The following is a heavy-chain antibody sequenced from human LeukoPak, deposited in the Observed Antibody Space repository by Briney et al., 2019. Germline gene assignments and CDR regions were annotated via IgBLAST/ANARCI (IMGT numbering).Heavy chain of an antibody. V-gene: IGHV3-72*01. D-gene: IGHD3-16*01. CDR1: GVTLSDHH. Sequence: GGSLTLSCAASGVTLSDHHMDWVRQAPGKGLEWVGRTRNKARGYTTEYAASVKGRFTISRDDSKTLVYLQMKSLKTEDTAVYFCARGGGEGDNSAFDIWGQGTVVTVSS. CDR3: ARGGGEGDNSAFDI. CDR2: TRNKARGYTT. J-gene: IGHJ3*02.